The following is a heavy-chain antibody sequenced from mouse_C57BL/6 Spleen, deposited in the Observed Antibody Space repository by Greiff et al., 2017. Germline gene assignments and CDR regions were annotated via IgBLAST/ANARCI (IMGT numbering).Heavy chain of an antibody. V-gene: IGHV5-17*01. D-gene: IGHD1-1*01. Sequence: EVHLVESGGGLVKPGGSLKLSCAASGFTFSDYGMHWVRQAPEKGLEWVAYISSGSSTIYYADTVKGRFTISRDNAKNTLYLQMTSLRSEDTAMYYCAKDIYYYGSSCPCYFDVWGTGTTVTVSS. CDR3: AKDIYYYGSSCPCYFDV. CDR1: GFTFSDYG. J-gene: IGHJ1*03. CDR2: ISSGSSTI.